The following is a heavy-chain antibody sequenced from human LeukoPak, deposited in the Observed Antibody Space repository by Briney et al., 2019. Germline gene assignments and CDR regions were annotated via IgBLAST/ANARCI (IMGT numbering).Heavy chain of an antibody. Sequence: GGSLRLSCAASGFPFSTYWIHWVRQVPGKGLVWVAHIKDGGTTTDYADSVKGRFTISRDDAKNTLYLHMNSLRVEDTAVYYCTTIRPGYWGQGTLVTVSP. CDR2: IKDGGTTT. CDR3: TTIRPGY. V-gene: IGHV3-74*01. D-gene: IGHD1-26*01. CDR1: GFPFSTYW. J-gene: IGHJ4*02.